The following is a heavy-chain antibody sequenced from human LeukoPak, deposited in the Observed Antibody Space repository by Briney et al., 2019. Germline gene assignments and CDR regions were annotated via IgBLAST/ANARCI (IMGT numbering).Heavy chain of an antibody. V-gene: IGHV4-39*01. CDR1: GGSISSSSYY. CDR2: IYYSGST. J-gene: IGHJ4*02. Sequence: SETLSLTCTVSGGSISSSSYYWGWIRQPPGKGLEWIGSIYYSGSTYYNPSLKSRVTISVDTSKNQFSLKLSSVTAGDTAVYYCAGVSSGYYSWGYFDYWGQGTLVTVSS. D-gene: IGHD3-22*01. CDR3: AGVSSGYYSWGYFDY.